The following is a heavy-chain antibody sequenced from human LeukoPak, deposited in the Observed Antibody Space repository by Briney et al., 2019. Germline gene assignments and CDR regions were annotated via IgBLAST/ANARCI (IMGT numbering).Heavy chain of an antibody. V-gene: IGHV4-31*03. D-gene: IGHD1-14*01. CDR2: IYYSGST. CDR1: GGPISSGGYY. J-gene: IGHJ5*02. CDR3: ARLTTGWFDP. Sequence: PSETLSLTCTVSGGPISSGGYYWGWIRQHPGKGLEWIGYIYYSGSTYYNPSLKSRVTISVDTSKNQFSLKLSSVTAADTAVYYCARLTTGWFDPWGQGTLVTVSS.